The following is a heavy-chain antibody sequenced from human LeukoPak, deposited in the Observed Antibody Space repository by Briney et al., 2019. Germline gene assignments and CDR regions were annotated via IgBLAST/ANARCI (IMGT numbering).Heavy chain of an antibody. CDR3: ARSFASFDF. V-gene: IGHV3-74*01. J-gene: IGHJ3*01. Sequence: PGGSLRLSSAASGFTFSNYWMHWVRQAPGRGLVWVSRINSDGSTTNYADSVKGRFTISRDNAKNTLFLQMNSLRAEDTAVYYCARSFASFDFWGQGTMVTVSS. CDR2: INSDGSTT. CDR1: GFTFSNYW.